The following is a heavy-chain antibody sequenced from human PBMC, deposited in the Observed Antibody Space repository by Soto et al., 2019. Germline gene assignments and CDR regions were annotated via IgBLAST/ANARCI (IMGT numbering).Heavy chain of an antibody. V-gene: IGHV1-69*13. D-gene: IGHD6-13*01. CDR1: GGTFSSYA. Sequence: GASVKVSCKASGGTFSSYAISWVRQAPGQGLEWMGGIIPIFGTANYAQKFQGRVTITADESTSTAYMELSSLRSEDTAVYYCARELTVSSSWHDNWFDPRGQGTPVTVSS. CDR3: ARELTVSSSWHDNWFDP. J-gene: IGHJ5*02. CDR2: IIPIFGTA.